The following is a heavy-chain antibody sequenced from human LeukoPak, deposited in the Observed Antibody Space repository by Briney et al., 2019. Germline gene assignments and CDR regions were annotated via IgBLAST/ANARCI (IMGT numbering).Heavy chain of an antibody. CDR1: GFPFSCYG. D-gene: IGHD3-22*01. Sequence: GSLGLSFAASGFPFSCYGMHWVRPAPGKGLEWVAVISFDGSIKHDADSVQCRFTIYRDNSRNTLYLQMTSLRAEDTAVYCCSREGGEFRSGYSCPCVHHWGQGTLVTVPA. J-gene: IGHJ1*01. CDR3: SREGGEFRSGYSCPCVHH. V-gene: IGHV3-33*01. CDR2: ISFDGSIK.